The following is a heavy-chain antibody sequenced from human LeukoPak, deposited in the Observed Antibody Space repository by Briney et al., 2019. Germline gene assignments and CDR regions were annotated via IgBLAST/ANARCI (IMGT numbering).Heavy chain of an antibody. V-gene: IGHV1-2*02. CDR2: INPNTGGT. D-gene: IGHD5-12*01. CDR3: ARVVAGDYYMDV. Sequence: ASVKVSCEASGYTFTGYYMHWVRQAPGQGLEWMGWINPNTGGTNYAQKLQGRVTMTTDTSTSTAYMELRSLRSDDTAVYYCARVVAGDYYMDVWGKGTTVTISS. J-gene: IGHJ6*03. CDR1: GYTFTGYY.